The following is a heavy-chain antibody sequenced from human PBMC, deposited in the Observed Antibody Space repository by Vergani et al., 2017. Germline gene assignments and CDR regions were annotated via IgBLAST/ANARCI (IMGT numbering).Heavy chain of an antibody. V-gene: IGHV1-2*02. CDR3: AGARVLWSDYRPYFDY. CDR2: INPNSGGT. CDR1: GYTFTGYY. Sequence: QVQLVQSGAEVKKPGASVKVSCKAPGYTFTGYYMHWVRQAPGQGLEWMGWINPNSGGTNYALKFQGRVTMTRDTSISPAYMELSRPRSDDTAVYYCAGARVLWSDYRPYFDYWGQGTVVTVAS. J-gene: IGHJ4*02. D-gene: IGHD3-3*01.